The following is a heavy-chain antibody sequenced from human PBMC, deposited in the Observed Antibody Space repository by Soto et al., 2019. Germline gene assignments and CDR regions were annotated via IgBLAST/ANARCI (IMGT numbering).Heavy chain of an antibody. D-gene: IGHD6-13*01. CDR1: GYTFTSYY. V-gene: IGHV1-46*01. J-gene: IGHJ6*02. CDR2: INPSGGST. Sequence: ASVKVSCKAPGYTFTSYYMHWVRQAPGQGLEWMGIINPSGGSTSYAQKFRGRVTMTRDTSTSTVYMELSGLRSEDTAVYYCARPRIAAAGTLLDYYYYYGMDVWGQGTTVTVSS. CDR3: ARPRIAAAGTLLDYYYYYGMDV.